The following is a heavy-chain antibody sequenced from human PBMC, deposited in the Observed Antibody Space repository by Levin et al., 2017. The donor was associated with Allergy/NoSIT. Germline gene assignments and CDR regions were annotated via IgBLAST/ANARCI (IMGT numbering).Heavy chain of an antibody. D-gene: IGHD3-16*02. CDR3: ARDEGDYVWGSYRWDFDF. Sequence: GGSLRLSCAASGFTFSSYSMNWVRQAPGRGLEWVSYISTTSSTIYYADSLKGRFIISRDNAKNSLYLQMNSLRAEDTAVYYCARDEGDYVWGSYRWDFDFWGRGTLVTVSS. V-gene: IGHV3-48*01. J-gene: IGHJ2*01. CDR2: ISTTSSTI. CDR1: GFTFSSYS.